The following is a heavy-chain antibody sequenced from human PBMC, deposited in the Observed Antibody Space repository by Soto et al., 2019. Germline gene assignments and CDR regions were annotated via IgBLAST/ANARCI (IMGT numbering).Heavy chain of an antibody. Sequence: ASVKVSCKASGYTFTSYAMHWVRQAPGQRLEWMGWINAGNGNTKYSQKFQGRVTITRDTSASTAYMELSSLRSEDTAVYYCARDIYDFWSGYSSDYYYYYMDVWGKGTTVTVSS. V-gene: IGHV1-3*01. J-gene: IGHJ6*03. CDR3: ARDIYDFWSGYSSDYYYYYMDV. D-gene: IGHD3-3*01. CDR2: INAGNGNT. CDR1: GYTFTSYA.